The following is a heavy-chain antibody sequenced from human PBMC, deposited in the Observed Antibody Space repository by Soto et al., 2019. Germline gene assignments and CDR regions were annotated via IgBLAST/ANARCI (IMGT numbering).Heavy chain of an antibody. CDR1: GFTFTDYY. D-gene: IGHD1-26*01. Sequence: QVQVVESGGALVKPGGSLRLSCAASGFTFTDYYMTWIRQAPGKGLEWVSYISGTSSVIYYADSVKGRFTISRDNARNSVNLQMNSLRADDTALYYCARGGALGMDVWGQGTTVTVSS. J-gene: IGHJ6*02. CDR2: ISGTSSVI. CDR3: ARGGALGMDV. V-gene: IGHV3-11*01.